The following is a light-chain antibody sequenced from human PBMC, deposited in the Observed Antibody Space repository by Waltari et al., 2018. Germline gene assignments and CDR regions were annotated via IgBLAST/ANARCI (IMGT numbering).Light chain of an antibody. J-gene: IGLJ3*02. CDR2: VNSDGSH. V-gene: IGLV4-69*01. Sequence: QLVLTQSPSASASLGASVRLTCTLSSGHSSNVIAWHQQQPGKGPRYLMKVNSDGSHKKGDDIPDRFSGSSSGAERYLTISSLQSEDEGDYYCQTGGHGTWVFGGGTKLTVL. CDR1: SGHSSNV. CDR3: QTGGHGTWV.